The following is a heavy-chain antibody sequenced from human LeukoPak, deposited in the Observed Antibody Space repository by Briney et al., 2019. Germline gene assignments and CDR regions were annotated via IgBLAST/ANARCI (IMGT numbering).Heavy chain of an antibody. D-gene: IGHD1-26*01. CDR3: ARGKSRGSHIDY. Sequence: PSETLSLTCTVSGGSISSYYWSWIRQPPGKGLEWIGSIYYSGNTDYNASRKSPVTTSVDTSKNQFSLNLRSVTAADTAFYYCARGKSRGSHIDYWGQGTRVTVSS. J-gene: IGHJ4*02. V-gene: IGHV4-59*08. CDR2: IYYSGNT. CDR1: GGSISSYY.